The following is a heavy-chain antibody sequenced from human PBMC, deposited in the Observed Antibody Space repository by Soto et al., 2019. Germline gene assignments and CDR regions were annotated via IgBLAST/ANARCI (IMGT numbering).Heavy chain of an antibody. D-gene: IGHD3-22*01. CDR1: GGSFSGYD. CDR3: ALTYYYDSRRNAFDI. Sequence: SSETLSLTCAVYGGSFSGYDWTWIRQPPGTGLEWIGEINHSGSTNYNPSLKSRVTISVDTSKNQFSLKLTSVTAADTAVYYCALTYYYDSRRNAFDIWGQGTMVTVSS. V-gene: IGHV4-34*01. J-gene: IGHJ3*02. CDR2: INHSGST.